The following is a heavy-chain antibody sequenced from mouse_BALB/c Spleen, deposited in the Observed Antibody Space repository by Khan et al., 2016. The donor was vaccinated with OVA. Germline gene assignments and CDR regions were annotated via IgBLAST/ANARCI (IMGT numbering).Heavy chain of an antibody. Sequence: QVQLKESGPGLVAPSQSLSITCTISGFSLTNYGVHWVRLPPGKGLEWLVVIWSDGSTTYNSALKSRLSISKDNSKSQVFLKMNSLQTDDTAMYYCDRQPYYHYYVMDYWGQGTSVTVSS. CDR3: DRQPYYHYYVMDY. V-gene: IGHV2-6-1*01. CDR2: IWSDGST. J-gene: IGHJ4*01. CDR1: GFSLTNYG. D-gene: IGHD2-10*01.